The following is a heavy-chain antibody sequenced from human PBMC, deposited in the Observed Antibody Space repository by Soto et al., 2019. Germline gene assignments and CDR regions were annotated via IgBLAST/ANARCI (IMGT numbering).Heavy chain of an antibody. D-gene: IGHD1-1*01. CDR1: GGSVSSGSYY. CDR2: IYYSGST. Sequence: SETLSLTCTVSGGSVSSGSYYWSWMRQPPGKGLEWIGYIYYSGSTNYNPSLKGRVTISVDTSKNQFSLKLSSVTAADTAVYYCARDALTTGTTYAFDIWGQGTMVTVSS. V-gene: IGHV4-61*01. CDR3: ARDALTTGTTYAFDI. J-gene: IGHJ3*02.